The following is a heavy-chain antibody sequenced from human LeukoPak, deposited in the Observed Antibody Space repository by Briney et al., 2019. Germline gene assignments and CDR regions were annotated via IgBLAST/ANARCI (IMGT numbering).Heavy chain of an antibody. CDR3: AREAERRIVN. V-gene: IGHV4-38-2*02. Sequence: SETLSLTCVVSGFSISSGYYWGWIRQPPGKGLEWIANIHVSGATFYNSSLNSRVAISIDTSKNQFSLKLSSVTAADTAVYFCAREAERRIVNWGRGTLVTVSS. D-gene: IGHD1-1*01. J-gene: IGHJ4*02. CDR1: GFSISSGYY. CDR2: IHVSGAT.